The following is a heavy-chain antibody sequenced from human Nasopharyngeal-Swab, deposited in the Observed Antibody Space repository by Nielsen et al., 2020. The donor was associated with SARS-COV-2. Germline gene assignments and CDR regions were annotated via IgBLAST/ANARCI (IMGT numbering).Heavy chain of an antibody. CDR1: GVSITSQY. Sequence: SETLSLTCTVSGVSITSQYWSWIRQPPGKGLEWIGYISHNSGTSYNPSLKSRVTMFMDTSKNQFSLRLGSVTAADTAVYYRAKEGATGWFDPWGQGTLVTVSS. CDR3: AKEGATGWFDP. CDR2: ISHNSGT. J-gene: IGHJ5*02. V-gene: IGHV4-59*11.